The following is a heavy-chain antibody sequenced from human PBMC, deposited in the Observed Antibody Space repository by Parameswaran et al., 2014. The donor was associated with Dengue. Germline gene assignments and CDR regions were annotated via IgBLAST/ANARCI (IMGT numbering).Heavy chain of an antibody. CDR2: ISGSGGST. CDR3: AKLLGYQLLPGGMDV. V-gene: IGHV3-23*01. J-gene: IGHJ6*02. D-gene: IGHD2-2*01. Sequence: RWIRQPPGKGLEWVSAISGSGGSTYYADSVKGRFTISRDNSKNTLCLQMNSLRAEDTAVYYCAKLLGYQLLPGGMDVWGQGTTVTVSS.